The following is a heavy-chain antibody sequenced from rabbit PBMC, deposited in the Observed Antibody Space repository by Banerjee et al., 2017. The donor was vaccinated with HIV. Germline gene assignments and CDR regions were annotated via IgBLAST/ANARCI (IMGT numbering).Heavy chain of an antibody. CDR2: IYTGSSGNT. J-gene: IGHJ4*01. V-gene: IGHV1S45*01. CDR3: AAYTSSDNAADL. Sequence: QEQLEESGGGLVKPGGTLTLTCTASGFSFSSSYYMCWVRQAPGKGLELIACIYTGSSGNTYYASWAKGRFTISKTSSTTVTLQMTSLTVADTATYFCAAYTSSDNAADLWGPGTLVTVS. D-gene: IGHD1-1*01. CDR1: GFSFSSSYY.